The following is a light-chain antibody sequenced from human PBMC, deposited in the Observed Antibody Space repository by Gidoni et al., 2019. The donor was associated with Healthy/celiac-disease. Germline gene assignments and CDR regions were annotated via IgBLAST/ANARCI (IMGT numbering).Light chain of an antibody. J-gene: IGKJ3*01. Sequence: DIQMTQAPSSLSASVGDRVTSTCRASQGLINYLAWYQQKPGKVPKILIYAASTLQTWVPSRFSGSGSGTDFTLTISSLQPEDVATYYCQKYNSAPRTFXPXTKVDIK. CDR1: QGLINY. CDR2: AAS. V-gene: IGKV1-27*01. CDR3: QKYNSAPRT.